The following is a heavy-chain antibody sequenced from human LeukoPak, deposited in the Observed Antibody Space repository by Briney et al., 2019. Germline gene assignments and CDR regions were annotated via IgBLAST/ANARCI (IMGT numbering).Heavy chain of an antibody. V-gene: IGHV4-34*01. CDR2: INHSGST. CDR3: ASGGLDIVVVPAAIKTYYFDY. Sequence: SETLSLTCAVYGGSFSGYYWSWIRQPPGKGLEWIGEINHSGSTNYSPSLKSRVTISVDTSKNQFSLKLSSVTAADTAVYYCASGGLDIVVVPAAIKTYYFDYWGQGTLVTVSS. J-gene: IGHJ4*02. D-gene: IGHD2-2*03. CDR1: GGSFSGYY.